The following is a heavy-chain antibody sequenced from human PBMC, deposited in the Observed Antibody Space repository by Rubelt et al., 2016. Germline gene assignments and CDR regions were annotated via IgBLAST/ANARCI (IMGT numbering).Heavy chain of an antibody. D-gene: IGHD3-10*01. Sequence: QLQLQESGPGLVKPSETLSLTCTVSGGSISSSSYYWGWIRQPPGKGLEWIGEIHPSGSTNYNPSLKSRVTISVDTSKNQFSLKLSSVTAADTAVYYCARGGRYYGSGSYQRHNWFDPWGQGTLVTVSS. J-gene: IGHJ5*02. V-gene: IGHV4-39*07. CDR3: ARGGRYYGSGSYQRHNWFDP. CDR2: IHPSGST. CDR1: GGSISSSSYY.